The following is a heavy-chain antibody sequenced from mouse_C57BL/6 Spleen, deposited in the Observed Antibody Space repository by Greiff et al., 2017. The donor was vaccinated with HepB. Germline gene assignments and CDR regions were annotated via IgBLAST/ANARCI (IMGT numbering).Heavy chain of an antibody. J-gene: IGHJ2*01. CDR3: ARDGNFDY. CDR2: ISSGSSTI. V-gene: IGHV5-17*01. D-gene: IGHD2-1*01. Sequence: EVKLMESGGGLVKPGGSLKLSCAASGFTFSDYGMHWVRQAPEKGLEWVAYISSGSSTIYYADTVKGRFTISRDNAKNTLFLQMTSLRSVDTAMYYCARDGNFDYWGQGTTLTVSS. CDR1: GFTFSDYG.